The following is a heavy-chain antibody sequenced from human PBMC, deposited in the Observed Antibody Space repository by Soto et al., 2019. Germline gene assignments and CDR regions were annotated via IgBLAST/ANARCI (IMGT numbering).Heavy chain of an antibody. CDR3: ARLPLTMVRGVINFDP. V-gene: IGHV4-59*01. Sequence: PSETLSLTCTVSGGSISSYYWSWIRQPPGKGLEWIGYIYYSGSTNYNPSLKSRVTISVDTSKNQFSLKLSSVTAADTAVYYCARLPLTMVRGVINFDPWGQGTLVTVSS. J-gene: IGHJ5*02. CDR2: IYYSGST. CDR1: GGSISSYY. D-gene: IGHD3-10*01.